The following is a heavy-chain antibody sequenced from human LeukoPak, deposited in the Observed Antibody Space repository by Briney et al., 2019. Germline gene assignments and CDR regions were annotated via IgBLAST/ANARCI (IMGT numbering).Heavy chain of an antibody. CDR1: GGSISSYY. D-gene: IGHD6-19*01. V-gene: IGHV4-4*07. Sequence: SETLSLTCTVSGGSISSYYWSWIRQPAGKGLEWIGRIYTTGSTNYNPSLKSRVTMSVDTSKNQISLKLSSVTAADTAVYYCARGPSGQWLVLKPWGQGTLVTVSS. CDR2: IYTTGST. J-gene: IGHJ5*02. CDR3: ARGPSGQWLVLKP.